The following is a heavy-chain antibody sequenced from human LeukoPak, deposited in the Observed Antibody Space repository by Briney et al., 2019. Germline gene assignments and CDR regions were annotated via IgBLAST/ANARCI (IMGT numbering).Heavy chain of an antibody. CDR3: ARLSGSYLEY. CDR2: ISSSSSYI. CDR1: GFTFSNYS. V-gene: IGHV3-21*01. J-gene: IGHJ4*02. D-gene: IGHD1-26*01. Sequence: KTGGSLRLSCAASGFTFSNYSMNWVRQAPGKGLEWVSSISSSSSYIYYADSVKGRFTISRDNSKNTLYLQMNSLRVEDTAMYYCARLSGSYLEYWGQGTLVTVSS.